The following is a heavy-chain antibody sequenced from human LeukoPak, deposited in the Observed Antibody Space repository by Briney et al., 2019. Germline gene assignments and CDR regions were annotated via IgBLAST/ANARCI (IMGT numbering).Heavy chain of an antibody. J-gene: IGHJ5*02. CDR3: ARDWVDTTAFDP. CDR1: GFTFSSYD. CDR2: ITTSGSAT. V-gene: IGHV3-48*03. D-gene: IGHD5-18*01. Sequence: GGSLRLSCAASGFTFSSYDMNWVRQAPGKGLEWVSYITTSGSATYHADSVKGRFTISRDNAKNSLYLQMNSLRAEDTAVYYCARDWVDTTAFDPWGQGTLVTVSS.